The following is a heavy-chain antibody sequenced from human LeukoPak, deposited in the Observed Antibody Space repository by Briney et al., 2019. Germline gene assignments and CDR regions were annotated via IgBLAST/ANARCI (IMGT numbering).Heavy chain of an antibody. CDR3: AREDTAMVRTAFDF. V-gene: IGHV4-59*01. CDR2: IYYSGST. Sequence: KPSETLSLTCTVSGGPINSYYWSWIRQPPGKGLEWIGYIYYSGSTNYNPSLKSRVTISVDTSKNQFSLKLSSVTAADTAVYFCAREDTAMVRTAFDFWGQGTMVTVSS. J-gene: IGHJ3*01. D-gene: IGHD5-18*01. CDR1: GGPINSYY.